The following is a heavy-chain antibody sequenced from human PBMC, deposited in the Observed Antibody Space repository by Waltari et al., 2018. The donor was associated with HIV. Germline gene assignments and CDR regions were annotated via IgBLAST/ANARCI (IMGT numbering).Heavy chain of an antibody. V-gene: IGHV3-33*01. CDR2: IGFDGRNE. J-gene: IGHJ2*01. Sequence: QLQLVASAGGVVLPGRPLSLSCAASGFGMSTHGLHWVRQAPGKGLEWVALIGFDGRNEYYSDSVKGRLIISRDNSKSTLYLQMNSLRVEDTAVYFCARDQDYMGRLSYFDLWGRGTLVTVSS. D-gene: IGHD4-4*01. CDR3: ARDQDYMGRLSYFDL. CDR1: GFGMSTHG.